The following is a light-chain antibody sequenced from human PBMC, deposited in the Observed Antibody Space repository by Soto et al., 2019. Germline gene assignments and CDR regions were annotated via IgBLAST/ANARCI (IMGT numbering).Light chain of an antibody. CDR3: SSYTSSSTRV. Sequence: QSALTQPASVSGSPGQSITISCTGTSSDVGGYNYVSWYQQHPGKAPKLMISDVSIRPSGISNRFSGSKSDNTASLTISGLQTEDDAAYYCSSYTSSSTRVFGTGTKLTLL. CDR2: DVS. V-gene: IGLV2-14*03. CDR1: SSDVGGYNY. J-gene: IGLJ1*01.